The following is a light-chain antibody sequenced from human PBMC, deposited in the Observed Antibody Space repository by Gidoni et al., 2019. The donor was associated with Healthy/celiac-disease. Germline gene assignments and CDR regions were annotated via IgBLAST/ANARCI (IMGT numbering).Light chain of an antibody. CDR1: SPNLGSNT. CDR3: AAWDDSLNGLWV. Sequence: QSVLTQPPSASGTPGQRVTISCSGSSPNLGSNTVNWYQQLPGTAPKLLIYSNNQRPSGVPARFSGSKSGTSASLAISGLQSEDEADYYCAAWDDSLNGLWVFGGGTKLTVL. J-gene: IGLJ3*02. V-gene: IGLV1-44*01. CDR2: SNN.